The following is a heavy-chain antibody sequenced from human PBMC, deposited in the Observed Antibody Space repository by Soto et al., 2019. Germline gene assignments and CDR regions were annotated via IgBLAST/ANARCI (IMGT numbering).Heavy chain of an antibody. CDR2: LRSKTKKYAT. V-gene: IGHV3-73*01. D-gene: IGHD1-1*01. Sequence: GGSLRLSCATSGFTFSGSAMHWVRQASGRGLEWVGRLRSKTKKYATAYAGSVKGRFTISRDDSKNTTYLQMNSLKSEDTAVYYCSRGSLERGFDPWGQGTLVTVSS. J-gene: IGHJ5*02. CDR3: SRGSLERGFDP. CDR1: GFTFSGSA.